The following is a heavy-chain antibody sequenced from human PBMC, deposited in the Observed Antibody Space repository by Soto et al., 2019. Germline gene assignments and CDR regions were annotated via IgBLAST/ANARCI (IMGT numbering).Heavy chain of an antibody. CDR2: ISGSGVST. J-gene: IGHJ6*02. Sequence: EVQLLESGGGLVQPGGSLRLSCAASGFTFSSYAMSWVRQAPGKGLEWVSAISGSGVSTYYADSVKGRFTISRDNSKNTLYLQMNSLRAEDTAVYYCARDYDFWSGYSRRGMEVWGQGTTVTVYS. CDR1: GFTFSSYA. CDR3: ARDYDFWSGYSRRGMEV. V-gene: IGHV3-23*01. D-gene: IGHD3-3*01.